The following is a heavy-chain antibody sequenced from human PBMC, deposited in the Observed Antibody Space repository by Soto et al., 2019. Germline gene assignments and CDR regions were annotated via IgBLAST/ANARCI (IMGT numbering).Heavy chain of an antibody. Sequence: VGSLRLSCSASGFTFSSYAMHWVRQAPGKGLEYVSAISSNGGSTYYADSVKGRFTISRDNSKNTLYLQMSSLRAEDTAVYYCVKTSNCSSTSCHAPFDYWGQGTLVTVSS. J-gene: IGHJ4*02. CDR3: VKTSNCSSTSCHAPFDY. CDR1: GFTFSSYA. V-gene: IGHV3-64D*06. D-gene: IGHD2-2*01. CDR2: ISSNGGST.